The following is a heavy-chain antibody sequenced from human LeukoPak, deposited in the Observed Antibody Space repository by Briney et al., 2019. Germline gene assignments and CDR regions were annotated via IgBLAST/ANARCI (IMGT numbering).Heavy chain of an antibody. J-gene: IGHJ4*02. Sequence: PGGSLRLSCAASGFTFSTYGMHWVRQAPGKGLEWVAFIRYDGSNKYYADSVKGRLTISRDNSKNTLYLQMNSLRAEDTAVYYCAEDPTGYYYDSSGYYPNDYWGQGTLVTVSS. V-gene: IGHV3-30*02. CDR1: GFTFSTYG. CDR3: AEDPTGYYYDSSGYYPNDY. CDR2: IRYDGSNK. D-gene: IGHD3-22*01.